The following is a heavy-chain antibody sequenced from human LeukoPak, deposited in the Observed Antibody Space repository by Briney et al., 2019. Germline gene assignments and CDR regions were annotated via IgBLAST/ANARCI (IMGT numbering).Heavy chain of an antibody. CDR3: VSGSFFGS. CDR1: GDSVSGNSAV. V-gene: IGHV6-1*01. Sequence: SQTLSLTCAISGDSVSGNSAVWSWIRQSPSRGLEWLGRTYYRSKWYNDYAVSVKSRITINADTSKNQFSLQLNSVPPEDTAVYYCVSGSFFGSWGQGTLVIVSS. J-gene: IGHJ5*01. D-gene: IGHD3-10*01. CDR2: TYYRSKWYN.